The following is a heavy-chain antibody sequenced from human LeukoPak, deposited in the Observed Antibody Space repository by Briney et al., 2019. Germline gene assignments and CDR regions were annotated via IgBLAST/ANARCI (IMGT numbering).Heavy chain of an antibody. D-gene: IGHD3-22*01. CDR1: GGSFSGYY. V-gene: IGHV4-34*01. J-gene: IGHJ4*02. Sequence: KPSETLSLTCAVYGGSFSGYYWSWIRQPPGKGLEWIGEINHSGSTNYNPSLKSRVTISVDTSKNQFSLKLSSVTAADTAVYYCARMYYYDSSGPERDDYWGQGTLVTVSS. CDR3: ARMYYYDSSGPERDDY. CDR2: INHSGST.